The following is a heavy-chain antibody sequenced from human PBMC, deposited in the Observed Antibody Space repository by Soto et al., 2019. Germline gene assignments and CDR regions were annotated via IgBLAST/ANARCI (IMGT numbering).Heavy chain of an antibody. CDR2: IYWDDDK. CDR3: AHQNGYCSSTSCYAIWFDP. V-gene: IGHV2-5*02. Sequence: QITLKESGPTLVKPTQTLTLTCTFSGFSLSTSGVGVGWIRQPPGKALEWLALIYWDDDKRYSPSLKSRLTITKDTSKNQVVLTMTNMDPVGTATYYCAHQNGYCSSTSCYAIWFDPWGQGTLVTVSS. CDR1: GFSLSTSGVG. D-gene: IGHD2-2*01. J-gene: IGHJ5*02.